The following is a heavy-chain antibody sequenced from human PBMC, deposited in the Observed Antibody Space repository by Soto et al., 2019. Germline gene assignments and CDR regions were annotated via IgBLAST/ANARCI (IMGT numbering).Heavy chain of an antibody. J-gene: IGHJ6*02. V-gene: IGHV1-8*01. CDR1: AYTFTNYD. Sequence: ASVKVSCKASAYTFTNYDFNWVRQAPGQGLEWMGWMNPHSGNTGYAQKFQGRVTMTRNTSLSTAYMELRSLTSEDTAVYYCAGIYLCSTRNGMDVWGQGTTVTVSS. CDR2: MNPHSGNT. CDR3: AGIYLCSTRNGMDV. D-gene: IGHD2-15*01.